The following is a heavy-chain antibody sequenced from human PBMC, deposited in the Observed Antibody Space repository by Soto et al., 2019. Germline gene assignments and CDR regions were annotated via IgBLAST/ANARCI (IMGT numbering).Heavy chain of an antibody. CDR1: GYTFTSYA. V-gene: IGHV1-3*01. CDR2: INAGNGNT. D-gene: IGHD3-10*01. CDR3: ARDLPRVRGVNYYGMDV. J-gene: IGHJ6*02. Sequence: SVKVSCKASGYTFTSYAMHWVRQAPGQRLEWMGWINAGNGNTKYSQKFQGRVTITRDTSASTAYMELSSLRSEDTAVYYCARDLPRVRGVNYYGMDVWGQGTTVTVSS.